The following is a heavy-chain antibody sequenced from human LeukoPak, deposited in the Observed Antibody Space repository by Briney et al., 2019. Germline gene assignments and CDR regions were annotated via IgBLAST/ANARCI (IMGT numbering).Heavy chain of an antibody. CDR3: AKDRLGYYGSGDFDY. V-gene: IGHV3-23*01. Sequence: PGGSLRLSCAASGFTFSSYGMSWVRQAPGKGLEWVSAISGSGGSTYYADSVKGRFTISRDNSKNTLYLQMNSLRAEDTAVYYCAKDRLGYYGSGDFDYWGQGTLVTVSS. J-gene: IGHJ4*02. CDR1: GFTFSSYG. D-gene: IGHD3-10*01. CDR2: ISGSGGST.